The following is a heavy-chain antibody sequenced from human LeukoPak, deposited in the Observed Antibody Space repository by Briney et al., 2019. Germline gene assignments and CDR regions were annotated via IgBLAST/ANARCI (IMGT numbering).Heavy chain of an antibody. CDR3: ATYRSGYSW. Sequence: GGSLRLSCAASGFTFSSYAMHWVRQAPGKGLEYVSAISSNGDSTYYANSVKGRFTISRDNSKNTLYLQMGGLRAEDMAVYYCATYRSGYSWWGQGTLVTVSS. CDR2: ISSNGDST. V-gene: IGHV3-64*01. CDR1: GFTFSSYA. D-gene: IGHD3-22*01. J-gene: IGHJ4*02.